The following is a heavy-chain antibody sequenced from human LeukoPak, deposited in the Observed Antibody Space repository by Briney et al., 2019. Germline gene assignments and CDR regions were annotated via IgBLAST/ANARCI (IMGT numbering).Heavy chain of an antibody. CDR2: IYYSGST. Sequence: KTSETLSLTCTVSGGSMSPYHWGWIRQPPGKGLEWIGYIYYSGSTNYNPSLKSRVTISVDTSKNQFSLKLSSVTAADTAVYYCARGGQTRGYDYWGQGTLVTVSS. D-gene: IGHD5-12*01. CDR1: GGSMSPYH. V-gene: IGHV4-59*01. J-gene: IGHJ4*02. CDR3: ARGGQTRGYDY.